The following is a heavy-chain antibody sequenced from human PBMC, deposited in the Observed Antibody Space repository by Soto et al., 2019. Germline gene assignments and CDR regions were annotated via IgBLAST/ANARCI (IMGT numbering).Heavy chain of an antibody. CDR1: GFTFSSYA. CDR3: ALLIAAAAHYYYYGMDV. D-gene: IGHD6-13*01. J-gene: IGHJ6*02. V-gene: IGHV3-64D*08. Sequence: PGGSLRLSCSASGFTFSSYAMHWVRQAPGKGLEYVSAISSNGGSTYYADSVKDRFTISRDNSKNTLYLQMSSLRAEDTAVYYCALLIAAAAHYYYYGMDVWGQGTTVTVSS. CDR2: ISSNGGST.